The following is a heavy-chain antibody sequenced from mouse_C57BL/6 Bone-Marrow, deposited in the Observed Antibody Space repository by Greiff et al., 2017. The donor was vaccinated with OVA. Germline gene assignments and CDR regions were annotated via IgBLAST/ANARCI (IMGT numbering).Heavy chain of an antibody. D-gene: IGHD4-1*01. Sequence: VQLQQSGPELVKPGASVKISCKASGYSFTGYYMNWVKQSPEKSLEWIGEINPSTGGTTYNQKFKAKATLTVDKSSSTAYMQLKSLTSEDSAGYYCARGGTSPFADWGQGTLVTVSA. V-gene: IGHV1-42*01. J-gene: IGHJ3*01. CDR3: ARGGTSPFAD. CDR2: INPSTGGT. CDR1: GYSFTGYY.